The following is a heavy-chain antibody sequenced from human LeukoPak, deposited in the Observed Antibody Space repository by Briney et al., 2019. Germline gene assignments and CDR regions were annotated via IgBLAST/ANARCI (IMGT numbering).Heavy chain of an antibody. J-gene: IGHJ4*02. D-gene: IGHD4-17*01. CDR2: IIPSDGST. CDR1: GYSFTRYF. Sequence: ASVKVSCKASGYSFTRYFIHWVRQAPGQGLEWMGIIIPSDGSTSYAQKFQDRVTMTRDTSTSTVYMELSSLRSEDTAVYYCARGYDYGDYVGDFDYWGQGTLVTVSS. V-gene: IGHV1-46*01. CDR3: ARGYDYGDYVGDFDY.